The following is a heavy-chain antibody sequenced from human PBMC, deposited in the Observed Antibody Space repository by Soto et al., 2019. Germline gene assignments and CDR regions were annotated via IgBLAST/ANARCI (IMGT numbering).Heavy chain of an antibody. CDR1: GFTFSSYA. CDR2: VSIGGST. D-gene: IGHD2-15*01. V-gene: IGHV3-23*01. CDR3: AKRRGAGGHFDY. J-gene: IGHJ4*02. Sequence: DVQLLESGGGLVQPEGSLRLSCAASGFTFSSYAMGWVRQGPGKGLEWVAVVSIGGSTHYADSVRGRFTIPRDNSKNTLSLQMNSLPAEDKAVYFCAKRRGAGGHFDYWGQGAMVTVSS.